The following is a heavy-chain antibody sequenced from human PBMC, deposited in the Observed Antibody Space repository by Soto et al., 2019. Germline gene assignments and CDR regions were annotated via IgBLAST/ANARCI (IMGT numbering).Heavy chain of an antibody. CDR3: AKASPTIAVAGKYFQH. CDR1: GFTFSSYA. CDR2: ISGSGGST. J-gene: IGHJ1*01. D-gene: IGHD6-19*01. Sequence: GGSLRLSCAASGFTFSSYAMSWVRQAPGKGLEWVSAISGSGGSTYYADSVKGRFTISRDNSKNTLYLQMNSLRAEDTAVYYCAKASPTIAVAGKYFQHWGQGTLVTVSS. V-gene: IGHV3-23*01.